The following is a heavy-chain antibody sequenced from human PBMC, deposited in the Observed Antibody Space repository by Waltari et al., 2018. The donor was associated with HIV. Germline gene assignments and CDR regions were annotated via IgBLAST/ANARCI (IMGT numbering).Heavy chain of an antibody. V-gene: IGHV3-30*02. D-gene: IGHD6-19*01. CDR2: IRFDGSNK. CDR1: GCLLRTYG. CDR3: AKQWKRPYYGMDA. J-gene: IGHJ6*02. Sequence: QVQLVESGGGVVQPRRSLTLSCYASGCLLRTYGMHWVRQAPGKGLEWVAFIRFDGSNKYYVDSVKGRFTISRDNSKNTRYLQIDTLRAEDTAVYYCAKQWKRPYYGMDAWGQGTTVTVSS.